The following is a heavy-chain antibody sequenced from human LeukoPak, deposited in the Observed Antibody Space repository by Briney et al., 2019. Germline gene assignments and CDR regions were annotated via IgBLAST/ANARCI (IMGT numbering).Heavy chain of an antibody. J-gene: IGHJ4*02. CDR3: ARDGSYYDSSGSYYYFDY. D-gene: IGHD3-22*01. V-gene: IGHV3-53*01. CDR1: GFTVSSNY. Sequence: SGGSLRLSCAASGFTVSSNYMSWVRQAPGKGLEWVSVIYSGGSTYYADYVKGRFTISRDNSKNTLYLQMNSLRAEDTAVYYCARDGSYYDSSGSYYYFDYWGQGTLVTVSS. CDR2: IYSGGST.